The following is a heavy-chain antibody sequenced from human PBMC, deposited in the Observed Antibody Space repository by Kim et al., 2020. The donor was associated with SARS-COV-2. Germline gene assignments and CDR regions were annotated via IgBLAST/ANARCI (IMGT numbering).Heavy chain of an antibody. CDR2: INRRSSAI. Sequence: GGSLRLSCAASGFTFTSYAMNWVRQAPGKGLEWLSSINRRSSAIHYADSVKGRFTISRDNAQNSLYLQMNSLRAEDTAVYYCARDLSGTYYVSFGYWGPEALVTVSS. CDR1: GFTFTSYA. V-gene: IGHV3-48*01. D-gene: IGHD1-26*01. CDR3: ARDLSGTYYVSFGY. J-gene: IGHJ4*02.